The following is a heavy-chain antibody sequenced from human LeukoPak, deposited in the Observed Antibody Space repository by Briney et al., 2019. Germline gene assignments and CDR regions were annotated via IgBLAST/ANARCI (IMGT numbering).Heavy chain of an antibody. CDR2: ISDDGRVT. J-gene: IGHJ4*02. CDR1: GFTFNRYY. Sequence: GGSLRLSCAASGFTFNRYYMYWIRQAPGKGLVWVSRISDDGRVTLYADFVKGRFTISRDNAKNTLSLQMNSLRAEDTAVYYCARGATYAYYFDFWGQGSLVTVSS. CDR3: ARGATYAYYFDF. D-gene: IGHD1-26*01. V-gene: IGHV3-74*01.